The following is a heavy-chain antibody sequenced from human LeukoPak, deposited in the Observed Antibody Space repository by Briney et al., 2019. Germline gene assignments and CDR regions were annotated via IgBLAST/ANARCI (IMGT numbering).Heavy chain of an antibody. CDR1: GGSMSRHY. CDR3: ARGPGYYDFWSGFSF. CDR2: LYYTGST. J-gene: IGHJ4*02. Sequence: SETLSLTCTVSGGSMSRHYWSWIRQTPGKELEWIAYLYYTGSTNYNPSLKSRVAISVDTSNNKFSLKLSSVTAADTAVYYCARGPGYYDFWSGFSFWGQGTLVTVSS. V-gene: IGHV4-59*11. D-gene: IGHD3-3*01.